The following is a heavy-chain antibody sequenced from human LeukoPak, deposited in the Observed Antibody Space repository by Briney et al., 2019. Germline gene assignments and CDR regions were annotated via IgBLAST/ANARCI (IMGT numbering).Heavy chain of an antibody. Sequence: GASVKVSCKASGYTFTSYGISWVRQAPGQGLGWMGWISAYNGNTNYAQKLQGRVTMTTDTSTSTAYMELRSLRSDDTAVYYCARAGFGWELPRGLDYYYMDVWGKGTTVTVSS. CDR1: GYTFTSYG. D-gene: IGHD1-26*01. CDR3: ARAGFGWELPRGLDYYYMDV. CDR2: ISAYNGNT. J-gene: IGHJ6*03. V-gene: IGHV1-18*01.